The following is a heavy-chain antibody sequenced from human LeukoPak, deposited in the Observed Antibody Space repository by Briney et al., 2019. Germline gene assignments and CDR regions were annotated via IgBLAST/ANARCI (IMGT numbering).Heavy chain of an antibody. CDR2: IYYSGST. J-gene: IGHJ4*02. V-gene: IGHV4-59*12. CDR1: GGSISSYY. Sequence: SETLSLTCTVSGGSISSYYWSWIRRPPGKGLEWIGYIYYSGSTNYNPSLKSRVTISVDTSKNQFSLKLSSVTAADTAVYYCAREEDLYYFDSWGQGTLVTVSS. CDR3: AREEDLYYFDS.